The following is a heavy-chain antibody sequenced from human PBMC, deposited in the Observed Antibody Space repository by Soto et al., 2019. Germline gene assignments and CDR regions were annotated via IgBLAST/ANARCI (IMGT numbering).Heavy chain of an antibody. CDR2: ISGSGIST. D-gene: IGHD6-6*01. CDR3: EKEPVVPDWYFDL. J-gene: IGHJ2*01. V-gene: IGHV3-23*01. Sequence: DVQLLESGGGLVQPGGSLRLSCAASGFTFRSYAMSWVRQAQGKGLEWVSGISGSGISTHYADSVKGRFTVSRDNSKNPRYLQMNSLRAEDTSVYNCEKEPVVPDWYFDLWGRCTLVTGAS. CDR1: GFTFRSYA.